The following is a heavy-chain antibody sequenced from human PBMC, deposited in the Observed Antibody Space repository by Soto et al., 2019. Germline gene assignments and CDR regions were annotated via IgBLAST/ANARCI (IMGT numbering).Heavy chain of an antibody. D-gene: IGHD6-13*01. J-gene: IGHJ4*02. Sequence: PSDTLSLTCTVSGGSISSYYRSWIRQPPGKGLEWIGYIYYSGSTNYNPSLKSRVTISVDTSKNQFSLKLSSVTAADTAVYYCARDGSSCEYYFDYWGEVTPVTVSS. CDR3: ARDGSSCEYYFDY. CDR2: IYYSGST. V-gene: IGHV4-59*01. CDR1: GGSISSYY.